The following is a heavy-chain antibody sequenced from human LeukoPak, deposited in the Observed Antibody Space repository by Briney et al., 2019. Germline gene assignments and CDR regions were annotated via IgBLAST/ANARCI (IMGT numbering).Heavy chain of an antibody. J-gene: IGHJ4*02. CDR3: AKGTRTTPGTSFDY. CDR2: ISGSGGNT. D-gene: IGHD1-1*01. CDR1: GFSFGNYA. V-gene: IGHV3-23*01. Sequence: GGSLRLSCAASGFSFGNYAMSWVRQAPGKGLEWVSSISGSGGNTYYADSVKGRFTISRDNSRNTLYLQMNCLRAEDTAVYYCAKGTRTTPGTSFDYWGQGSLVSVSS.